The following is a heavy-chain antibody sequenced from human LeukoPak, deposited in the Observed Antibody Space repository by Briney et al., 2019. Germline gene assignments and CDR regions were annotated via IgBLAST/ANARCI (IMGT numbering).Heavy chain of an antibody. CDR1: GGSFSGYY. J-gene: IGHJ5*02. V-gene: IGHV4-34*01. CDR3: ASITIFGVVPTTTWFDP. D-gene: IGHD3-3*01. Sequence: SQTLSLTCAVYGGSFSGYYWCSIREPPGKALEWIGEINHSGSTNYNPSLKSRVTISVDTSKTQFSLKLRSVPAADTAVYYCASITIFGVVPTTTWFDPWGQGTLVTVSS. CDR2: INHSGST.